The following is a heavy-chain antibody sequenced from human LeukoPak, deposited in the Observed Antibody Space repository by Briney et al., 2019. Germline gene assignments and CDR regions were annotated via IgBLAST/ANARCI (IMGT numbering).Heavy chain of an antibody. Sequence: GESLKISCKGSGYSFTNFWIGWVRQMPGKGLEWMGVISPGDSGIRYSPSFQGQVTISVDKSISTAYLQWSSLKASDSAMYYCAIPPRGGGNPLDYWGQGTLVTVSS. CDR3: AIPPRGGGNPLDY. CDR2: ISPGDSGI. J-gene: IGHJ4*02. V-gene: IGHV5-51*01. CDR1: GYSFTNFW. D-gene: IGHD2-15*01.